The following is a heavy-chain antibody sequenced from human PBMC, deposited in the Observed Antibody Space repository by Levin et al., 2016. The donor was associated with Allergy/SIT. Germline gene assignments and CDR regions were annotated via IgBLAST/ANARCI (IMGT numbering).Heavy chain of an antibody. CDR2: INPSGGST. J-gene: IGHJ4*02. CDR3: ARDDKENIAAAGKGRGDY. Sequence: ASVKVSCKASGYTFTSYYMHWVRQAPGQGLEWMGIINPSGGSTSYAQKFQGRVTMTRDTSTSTVYMELSSLRSEDTAVYYCARDDKENIAAAGKGRGDYWGQGTLVTVSS. D-gene: IGHD6-13*01. CDR1: GYTFTSYY. V-gene: IGHV1-46*01.